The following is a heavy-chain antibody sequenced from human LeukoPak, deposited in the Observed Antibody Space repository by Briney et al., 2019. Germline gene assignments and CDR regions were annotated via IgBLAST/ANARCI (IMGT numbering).Heavy chain of an antibody. Sequence: GGSLRLSCAASGFTFSSYAMHWVRQAPGKGLEWVAVISYDGSNKYYAVSVKGRFTISRDNSKNTLYLQMNSLRAEDTAVYYCAGGDYDFWSEGYWGQGTLVTVSS. J-gene: IGHJ4*02. CDR2: ISYDGSNK. CDR3: AGGDYDFWSEGY. D-gene: IGHD3-3*01. CDR1: GFTFSSYA. V-gene: IGHV3-30*01.